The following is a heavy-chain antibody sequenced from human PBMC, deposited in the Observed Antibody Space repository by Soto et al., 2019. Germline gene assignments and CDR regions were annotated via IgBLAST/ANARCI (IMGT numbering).Heavy chain of an antibody. D-gene: IGHD3-9*01. Sequence: EVQLVESGGGLVKPGESLRLSCEASGFTFSTYSMNWVRQAPGKGLDWVSSISGNSVHILYADSVKGRFTISRDNAKNSLYLHMNSLRAEDTAVYYCARFETAPGAPAIEDWGQGTLVSVSS. CDR1: GFTFSTYS. CDR2: ISGNSVHI. V-gene: IGHV3-21*01. J-gene: IGHJ4*02. CDR3: ARFETAPGAPAIED.